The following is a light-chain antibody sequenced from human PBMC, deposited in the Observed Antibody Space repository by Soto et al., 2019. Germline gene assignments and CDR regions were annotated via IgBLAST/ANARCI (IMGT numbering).Light chain of an antibody. Sequence: EIVLIQSPATLSLSPGERATLSCRASQSVGSYLAWYQHKPGQAPRLLISDASNRATGIPARSSGSGSETDFTLTISILEPEDSAVYYCQQRSNWPSLTFGGGTKVDIK. CDR1: QSVGSY. CDR2: DAS. J-gene: IGKJ4*01. CDR3: QQRSNWPSLT. V-gene: IGKV3-11*01.